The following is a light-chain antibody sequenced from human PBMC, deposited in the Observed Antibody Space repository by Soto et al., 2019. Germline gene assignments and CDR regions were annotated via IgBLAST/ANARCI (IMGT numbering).Light chain of an antibody. J-gene: IGLJ3*02. CDR3: CSLTNGATWV. V-gene: IGLV2-23*01. CDR2: KAS. Sequence: QSALTQPASVSGSPGQSITISCTGTNSDVGSHNFVSWYQQYPGKAPKLLIYKASKRPSGLSNRFSGSKSGNTASLTISGLQAEDEADYYCCSLTNGATWVVGGGTKVTVL. CDR1: NSDVGSHNF.